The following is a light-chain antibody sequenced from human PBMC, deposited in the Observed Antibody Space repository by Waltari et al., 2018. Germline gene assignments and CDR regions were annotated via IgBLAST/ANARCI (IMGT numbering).Light chain of an antibody. Sequence: EIILTQSPPTVSVSPGERITLSCRASEGIANNYLAWYQHKPGQAPRLLFYATSTRATGTPDRFSASGSGTDFTLTVSRLEPEDFAVYFCQQYGGPPPLTFGGGTKVEIK. CDR2: ATS. J-gene: IGKJ4*01. V-gene: IGKV3-20*01. CDR3: QQYGGPPPLT. CDR1: EGIANNY.